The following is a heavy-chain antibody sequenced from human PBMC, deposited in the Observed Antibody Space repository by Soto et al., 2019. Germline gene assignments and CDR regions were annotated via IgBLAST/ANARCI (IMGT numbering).Heavy chain of an antibody. J-gene: IGHJ6*02. V-gene: IGHV3-23*01. CDR2: SSGSGGRT. CDR1: GFTLSIYT. Sequence: QLLESGGGLVQPGGSLRLSCAASGFTLSIYTMNWVRQAPGKGLEWVSLSSGSGGRTHYADSVEGRFTIYRDNSKNTLYLEMDSLRAEDTAVYYCAKVVKYDVLTGYYKGPDYYGMDVWGQGTTVTVSS. CDR3: AKVVKYDVLTGYYKGPDYYGMDV. D-gene: IGHD3-9*01.